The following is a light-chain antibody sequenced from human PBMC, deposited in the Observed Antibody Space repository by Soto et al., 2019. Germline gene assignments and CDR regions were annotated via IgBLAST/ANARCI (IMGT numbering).Light chain of an antibody. CDR1: QSLLHSKGYNY. Sequence: DIVMTQSPLSLSVTPGEPASISCRSSQSLLHSKGYNYLDWYLQKPGQSPQLLIFLGSNRASGVPDRFSGSGSGTDFTLKISRVEAEDVGVYYCMQALQTPWTFGQGTKVEIK. CDR2: LGS. J-gene: IGKJ1*01. V-gene: IGKV2-28*01. CDR3: MQALQTPWT.